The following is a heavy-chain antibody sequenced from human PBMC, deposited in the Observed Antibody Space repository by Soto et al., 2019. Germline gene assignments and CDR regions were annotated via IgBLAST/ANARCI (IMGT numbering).Heavy chain of an antibody. D-gene: IGHD5-12*01. J-gene: IGHJ6*02. CDR1: GYTFTSYY. Sequence: QVQLVQSGAEVKKPGASVKVSCKASGYTFTSYYMHWVRQAPGQGLEWMGIINPSGGSTSYAQKFQGRVTMTRDTSTSTVYMELSSLRSEDTAVYYCARDLRLGAYYSYGMDVWGQGTTVTVSS. V-gene: IGHV1-46*01. CDR2: INPSGGST. CDR3: ARDLRLGAYYSYGMDV.